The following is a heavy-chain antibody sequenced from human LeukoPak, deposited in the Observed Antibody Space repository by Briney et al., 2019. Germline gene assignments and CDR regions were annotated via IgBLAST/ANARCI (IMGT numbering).Heavy chain of an antibody. D-gene: IGHD1-14*01. CDR3: ARVGQEPNNYYYMDV. CDR2: INQDGSEN. CDR1: GLMFCSYW. V-gene: IGHV3-7*01. J-gene: IGHJ6*03. Sequence: GGSLRLSCSASGLMFCSYWMSWVRQAPGEGLEWVININQDGSENAYVYSGRGRSTSSRDNAKSSLYLEMNSLRAEDTAVYYCARVGQEPNNYYYMDVWGKGTAVTVSS.